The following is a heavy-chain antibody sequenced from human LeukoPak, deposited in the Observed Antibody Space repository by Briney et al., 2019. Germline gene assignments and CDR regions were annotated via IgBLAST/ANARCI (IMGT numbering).Heavy chain of an antibody. CDR2: ISAYNGNT. V-gene: IGHV1-18*01. Sequence: ASVKVSCKASGYTFTSYGISWVRQAPGQGLEWMGWISAYNGNTNYAQKLQGRVTMTTDTSTSTAYMELRSLRSDDTAVYYCARVESSSWWPQYFQHWGQGTLVTVSS. CDR1: GYTFTSYG. CDR3: ARVESSSWWPQYFQH. D-gene: IGHD6-13*01. J-gene: IGHJ1*01.